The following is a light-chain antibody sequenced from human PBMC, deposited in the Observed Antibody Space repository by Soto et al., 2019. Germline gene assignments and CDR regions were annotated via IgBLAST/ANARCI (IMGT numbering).Light chain of an antibody. CDR2: DAS. V-gene: IGKV1-33*01. CDR3: QQCYSLPL. J-gene: IGKJ3*01. Sequence: DIQMTQSPSSLSASVGDRDTITCQASQDISNSLSWYQEKPGKAPQLLIYDASKLQAGVPPRFSGSGYGTHFTFIISSLQPEDIATYYCQQCYSLPLFGPGTRV. CDR1: QDISNS.